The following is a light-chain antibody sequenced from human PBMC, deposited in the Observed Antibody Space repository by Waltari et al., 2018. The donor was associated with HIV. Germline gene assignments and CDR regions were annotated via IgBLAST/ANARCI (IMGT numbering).Light chain of an antibody. V-gene: IGLV2-23*02. J-gene: IGLJ2*01. CDR2: EVS. Sequence: QSARTQPASVSGSPGQSITSSCTGTSSDVGSYDFVAWYQQHPGKAPKFMIFEVSKRPSGVSNRFSGSKSGNTASLTISGLQAEDEADYYCCSYASSGTLVFGGGTKLTVL. CDR3: CSYASSGTLV. CDR1: SSDVGSYDF.